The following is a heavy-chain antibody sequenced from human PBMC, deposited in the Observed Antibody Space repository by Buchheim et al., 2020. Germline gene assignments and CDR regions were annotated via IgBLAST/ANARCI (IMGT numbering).Heavy chain of an antibody. V-gene: IGHV3-7*01. CDR1: GFTFSSYW. Sequence: EVQLVESGGGLVQPGGSLRLSCAASGFTFSSYWMSWVRQAPGKGLEWVANIKQDGSEKYYVDSVKGRFTISRDNAKNSLYLQMNSLRAEDTAVYYCARPRWSELELVYYFDYWGQGTL. J-gene: IGHJ4*02. CDR3: ARPRWSELELVYYFDY. D-gene: IGHD1-7*01. CDR2: IKQDGSEK.